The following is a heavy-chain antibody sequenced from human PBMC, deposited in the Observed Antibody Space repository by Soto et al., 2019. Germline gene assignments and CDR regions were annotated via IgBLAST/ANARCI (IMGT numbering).Heavy chain of an antibody. J-gene: IGHJ1*01. V-gene: IGHV3-30*18. Sequence: QVQLVESGGGVVQPGRSLRLSCAASGFTFSSYVMHWVRQAPGEGLEWVAVISYDGSNKYYADSVKGRFTISRDNSKNTLYLQMNSLRAEDTAVYYCAKDSWQYGHYLSSHGQYFQHWGQGTLVTVST. CDR3: AKDSWQYGHYLSSHGQYFQH. CDR1: GFTFSSYV. CDR2: ISYDGSNK. D-gene: IGHD4-17*01.